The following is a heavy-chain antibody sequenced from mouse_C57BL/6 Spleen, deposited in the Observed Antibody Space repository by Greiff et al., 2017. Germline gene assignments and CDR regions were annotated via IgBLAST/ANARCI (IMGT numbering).Heavy chain of an antibody. J-gene: IGHJ1*03. CDR2: IDPSDSYT. CDR1: GYTFTSYW. CDR3: ARLGRWYFDV. V-gene: IGHV1-69*01. D-gene: IGHD4-1*01. Sequence: QVQLQQPGAELVMPGASVKLSCKASGYTFTSYWMHWVKQRPGQGLEWIGEIDPSDSYTNYNQKFKGKSTLTVDKSSSTAYMQLSSLTSEASAVYYCARLGRWYFDVWGTGTTVTVSS.